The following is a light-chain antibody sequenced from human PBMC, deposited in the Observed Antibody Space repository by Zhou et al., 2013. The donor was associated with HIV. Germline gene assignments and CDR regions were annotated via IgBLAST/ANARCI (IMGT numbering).Light chain of an antibody. CDR2: AAS. V-gene: IGKV1-17*01. CDR1: QGIRDD. Sequence: DIQLTQSPSSLSASVGDRVTITCRASQGIRDDLGWYQQRPGKAPKRLIYAASSLQSGVPSRFSGSGSGTEFTLTISSLQPDDFATYYCQQYNRYWTFGQGTKVEIK. J-gene: IGKJ1*01. CDR3: QQYNRYWT.